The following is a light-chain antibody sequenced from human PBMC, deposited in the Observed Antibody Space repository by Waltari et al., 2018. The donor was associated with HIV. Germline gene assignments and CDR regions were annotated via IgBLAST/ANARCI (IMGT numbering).Light chain of an antibody. CDR1: ISNLGGNF. J-gene: IGLJ3*02. CDR2: RND. CDR3: STWDNSLSHWV. V-gene: IGLV1-47*01. Sequence: QSVVTQPPSASGTPGQNISISCSGDISNLGGNFVYWYQQRPGTAPRLLIYRNDQRPSGVPDRFSGSNSATSASLAISGLRSEDEADYHCSTWDNSLSHWVFGGGTKVTVL.